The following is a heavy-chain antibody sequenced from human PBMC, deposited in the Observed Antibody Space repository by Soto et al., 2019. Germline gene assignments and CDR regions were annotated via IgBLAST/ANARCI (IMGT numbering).Heavy chain of an antibody. Sequence: EVQLVESGGGLVQPGGSLRLSCAASGFTFSSYWMHWVRQAPGKGLVWVSRINSDGSSTGYADSVMGRFTISRDNARNKLDLQMNSLGAEVTAVYYCARDHGYCSGGSCYVAGYWGQGTLVTVSS. CDR1: GFTFSSYW. D-gene: IGHD2-15*01. V-gene: IGHV3-74*01. CDR2: INSDGSST. CDR3: ARDHGYCSGGSCYVAGY. J-gene: IGHJ4*02.